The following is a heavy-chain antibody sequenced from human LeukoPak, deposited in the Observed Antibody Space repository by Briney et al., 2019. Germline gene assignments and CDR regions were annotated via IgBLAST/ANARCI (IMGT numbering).Heavy chain of an antibody. J-gene: IGHJ4*02. CDR2: INPSGGST. CDR1: GYTFTSYY. Sequence: ASVKVSCKASGYTFTSYYMHWVRQAPGQGLEWMGIINPSGGSTNYAQKFQGRVTMTRDMSTSTVYMELSSLRSEDTAVYYCARDVAAGVYYFDYWGQGTLVTVSS. CDR3: ARDVAAGVYYFDY. V-gene: IGHV1-46*01. D-gene: IGHD6-25*01.